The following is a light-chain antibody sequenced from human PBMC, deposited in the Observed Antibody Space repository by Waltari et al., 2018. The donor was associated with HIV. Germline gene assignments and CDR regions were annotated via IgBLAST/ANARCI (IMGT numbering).Light chain of an antibody. Sequence: QSVLTQPPSVSAAPGQKVTISCSGSSPKFGIDFVFWYQHLPGAAPKLLSYDNYKRPSVISDRFSGSKSGTSATLGITGLQTGDEADYYCGTWDTSLGAGVFGGGTKLTVL. CDR1: SPKFGIDF. CDR3: GTWDTSLGAGV. V-gene: IGLV1-51*01. J-gene: IGLJ3*02. CDR2: DNY.